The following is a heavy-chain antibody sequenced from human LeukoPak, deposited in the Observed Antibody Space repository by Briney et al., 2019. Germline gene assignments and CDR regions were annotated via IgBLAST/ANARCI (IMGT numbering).Heavy chain of an antibody. D-gene: IGHD2-15*01. V-gene: IGHV3-7*01. CDR1: GFTSSSFW. CDR3: ARDGRYCSGGSCYSITGSFDI. CDR2: IKQDGSEK. J-gene: IGHJ3*02. Sequence: GGSLRLSCAASGFTSSSFWMTWVRQAPGKGLEWVANIKQDGSEKNYVDSVKGRFTISRDNAKNSLYLQMNSLRAEDTAVYYCARDGRYCSGGSCYSITGSFDIWGQGTMDTVSS.